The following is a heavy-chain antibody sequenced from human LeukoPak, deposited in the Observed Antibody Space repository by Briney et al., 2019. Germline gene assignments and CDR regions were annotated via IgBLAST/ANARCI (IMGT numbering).Heavy chain of an antibody. CDR1: GYTFTDYF. V-gene: IGHV1-2*02. CDR2: INPNSGGT. D-gene: IGHD5-18*01. CDR3: ARDPGYSSPRGDY. Sequence: GASVKVSCKASGYTFTDYFMHWVRQAPGPGLEWMGWINPNSGGTHYAQKFQGRVTMTRDTSISTAYMELSRLRSDDTAVYYCARDPGYSSPRGDYWGQGTLVTVSS. J-gene: IGHJ4*02.